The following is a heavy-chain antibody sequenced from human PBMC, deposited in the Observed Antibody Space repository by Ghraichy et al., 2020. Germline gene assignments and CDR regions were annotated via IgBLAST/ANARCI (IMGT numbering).Heavy chain of an antibody. Sequence: SETLSLTCAVYGGSFSGYYWSWIRQPPGKGLEWIGEINHSGSTNYNPSLKSRVTISVDTSKNQFSLKLSSVTAADTAVYYCARGLKLVIVADPYYHYGMDVWGQGTTVTVSS. CDR3: ARGLKLVIVADPYYHYGMDV. J-gene: IGHJ6*02. V-gene: IGHV4-34*01. CDR2: INHSGST. CDR1: GGSFSGYY. D-gene: IGHD5-12*01.